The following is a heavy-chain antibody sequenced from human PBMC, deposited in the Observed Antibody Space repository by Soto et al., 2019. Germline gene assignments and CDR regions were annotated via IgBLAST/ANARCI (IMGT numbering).Heavy chain of an antibody. CDR2: VYHSGTT. V-gene: IGHV4-39*02. CDR1: GVPGSNRTFF. J-gene: IGHJ4*02. CDR3: ARDKITGLFDY. D-gene: IGHD2-8*02. Sequence: SETLSLTCTVSGVPGSNRTFFWGWVRQAPGRGMEWIGSVYHSGTTYYNPSLKGRVAISVDTSKNQFSLKLTSVTAADTAVYYCARDKITGLFDYWGQGTLVTVSS.